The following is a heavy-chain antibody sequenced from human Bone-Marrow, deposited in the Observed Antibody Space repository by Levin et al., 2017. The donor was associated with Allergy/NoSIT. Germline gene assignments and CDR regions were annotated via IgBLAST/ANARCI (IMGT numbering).Heavy chain of an antibody. Sequence: GESLKISCAASGFSFSTYDMNWVRQISGTGLEWVSGISRSGDSDRIPEYADSVKGRFTISRDNSKSMVYLEMSRLRVEDTAIYYCVKAKGLKRGFDHWGQGTLVTVSS. CDR3: VKAKGLKRGFDH. V-gene: IGHV3-23*01. D-gene: IGHD3/OR15-3a*01. CDR1: GFSFSTYD. CDR2: ISRSGDSDRIP. J-gene: IGHJ4*02.